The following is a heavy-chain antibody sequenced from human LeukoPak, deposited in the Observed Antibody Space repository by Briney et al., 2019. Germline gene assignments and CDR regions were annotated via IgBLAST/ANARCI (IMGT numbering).Heavy chain of an antibody. CDR3: ARGSYGGTTGDY. CDR1: GFSITSGYY. V-gene: IGHV4-38-2*02. J-gene: IGHJ4*02. D-gene: IGHD1-7*01. Sequence: PSETLSLTCTVSGFSITSGYYWGWMRQPPGKGLEWIGSIHHSGNTYNNPSLKSRVTISVDTSKNQFSLKLSSVTAADTAVYYCARGSYGGTTGDYWGQGTLVTVSS. CDR2: IHHSGNT.